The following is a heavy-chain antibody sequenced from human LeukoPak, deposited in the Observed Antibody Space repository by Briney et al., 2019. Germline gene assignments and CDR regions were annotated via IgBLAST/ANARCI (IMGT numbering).Heavy chain of an antibody. V-gene: IGHV1-69*05. D-gene: IGHD3-16*01. CDR1: GGTFSSYA. CDR2: IIPIFGTA. Sequence: SVKVSCKASGGTFSSYAISWVRQAPGQGLEWMGGIIPIFGTANYAQKFQGRVTITTDESTSTAYMELNSLRAEDTAVYYCAKDQRALGFPNYFDYWGQGTLVTVSS. J-gene: IGHJ4*02. CDR3: AKDQRALGFPNYFDY.